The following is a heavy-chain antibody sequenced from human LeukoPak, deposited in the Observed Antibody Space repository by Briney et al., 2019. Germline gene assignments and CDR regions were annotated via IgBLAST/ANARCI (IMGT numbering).Heavy chain of an antibody. D-gene: IGHD3-10*01. CDR2: INPNSGGT. Sequence: ASVKVSCKASGYTFTGYYMHWVRQPPGQGLEWMGWINPNSGGTNYAQKFQGRVTMTRDTSISTAYMELSRLRSDDTAVYYCAYMVQGVITPFDPWGQGTLVTVSS. J-gene: IGHJ5*02. V-gene: IGHV1-2*02. CDR3: AYMVQGVITPFDP. CDR1: GYTFTGYY.